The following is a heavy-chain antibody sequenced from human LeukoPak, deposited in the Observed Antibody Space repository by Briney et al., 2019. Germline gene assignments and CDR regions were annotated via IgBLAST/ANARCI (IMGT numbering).Heavy chain of an antibody. D-gene: IGHD3-3*01. CDR1: GYTFTGYY. Sequence: ASVKVSCKASGYTFTGYYMHWVRQAPGQGLEWMGWINPNSGGTNYAQKFQGRVTMTRDTSISTAYMELSRLRSDDTAVYYCARTTYYDFWSGYSSVFAYWGQGTLVTVSS. CDR2: INPNSGGT. CDR3: ARTTYYDFWSGYSSVFAY. V-gene: IGHV1-2*02. J-gene: IGHJ4*02.